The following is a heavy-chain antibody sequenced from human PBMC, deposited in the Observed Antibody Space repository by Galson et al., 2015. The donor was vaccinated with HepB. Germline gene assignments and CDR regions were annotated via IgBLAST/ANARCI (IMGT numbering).Heavy chain of an antibody. V-gene: IGHV3-7*01. CDR3: ARYDV. CDR1: AFTLSSYW. Sequence: SLRLSCAASAFTLSSYWMSWVRQAPGKGLEWLANINEDGSEKYYVDSVKGRFTISRDNAKKSLYLQMNSLRAEDTAVYYCARYDVWGQGTTVTVSS. J-gene: IGHJ6*02. CDR2: INEDGSEK.